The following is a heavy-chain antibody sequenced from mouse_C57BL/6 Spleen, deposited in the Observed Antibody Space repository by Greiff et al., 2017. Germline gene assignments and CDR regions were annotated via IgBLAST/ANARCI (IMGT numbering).Heavy chain of an antibody. CDR1: GYSITSGYY. V-gene: IGHV3-6*01. CDR3: ARDQGLLRDAMDY. CDR2: ISYDGSN. Sequence: ESGPGLVKPSQSLSLTCSVTGYSITSGYYWNWIRQFPGNKLEWMGYISYDGSNNYNPSLKNRISITRDTSKNQFFLKLNSVTTEDTATYYCARDQGLLRDAMDYWGQGTSVTVSS. D-gene: IGHD1-1*01. J-gene: IGHJ4*01.